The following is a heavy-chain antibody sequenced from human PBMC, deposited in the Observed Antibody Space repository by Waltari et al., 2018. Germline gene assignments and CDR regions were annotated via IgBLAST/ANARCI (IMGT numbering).Heavy chain of an antibody. CDR1: GYTFSNYG. Sequence: QVQLVQSGAEVKKPGASVKVSCKASGYTFSNYGITWVRQAPGQGLERVGWISCYNHYTNYAQKFQDRVTMTTDTSTTTAYMEVRNLKSEDTAVYYCAGDEESVAGKAIDCWGQGTLVTVSS. CDR3: AGDEESVAGKAIDC. J-gene: IGHJ4*02. V-gene: IGHV1-18*01. CDR2: ISCYNHYT. D-gene: IGHD6-19*01.